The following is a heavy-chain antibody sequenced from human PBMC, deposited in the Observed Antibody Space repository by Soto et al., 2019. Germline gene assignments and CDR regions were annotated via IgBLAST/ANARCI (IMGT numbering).Heavy chain of an antibody. D-gene: IGHD6-13*01. CDR2: ISHDGSNK. Sequence: QVQLVESGGGVVQPGRSLRLSCVASGFTFSSHALHWVRQAPGKGLEWVAFISHDGSNKYIADSVKGRFTISRDNSKNTVYLQINSLRGNDTALYYCAREGTIAATGRIGWFGPWGQGILVAVSS. CDR3: AREGTIAATGRIGWFGP. CDR1: GFTFSSHA. J-gene: IGHJ5*02. V-gene: IGHV3-30-3*01.